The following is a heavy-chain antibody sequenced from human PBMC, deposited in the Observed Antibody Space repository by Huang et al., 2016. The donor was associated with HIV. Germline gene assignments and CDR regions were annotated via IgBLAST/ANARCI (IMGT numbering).Heavy chain of an antibody. D-gene: IGHD2-2*01. Sequence: QVQLVQSGAEVKKPGASVKVSCKASGYTFTAYGIRWVRQAPGQGLEWMGWICAYTGNTKYAQQRQGRVTMTTDASTSTAYMELRSLRADDTAVYYCARDETDGVAPAPRAYWFDPWGQGTLVTVSS. V-gene: IGHV1-18*01. J-gene: IGHJ5*02. CDR2: ICAYTGNT. CDR3: ARDETDGVAPAPRAYWFDP. CDR1: GYTFTAYG.